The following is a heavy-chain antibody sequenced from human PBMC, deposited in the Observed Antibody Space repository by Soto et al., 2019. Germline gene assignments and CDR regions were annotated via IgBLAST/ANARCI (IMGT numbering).Heavy chain of an antibody. CDR2: IYSGGST. D-gene: IGHD3-16*01. Sequence: EVQLVESGGGLVQPGGSLRLSCAASGFTVSSNYMSWVRHAPGKGLEWVSVIYSGGSTYYADSVKGRFTISRDNSKNTLYLQMDSLRDEDTAVYYCARDHGGVAWGYWGQGTLVTVSS. J-gene: IGHJ4*02. CDR1: GFTVSSNY. CDR3: ARDHGGVAWGY. V-gene: IGHV3-66*01.